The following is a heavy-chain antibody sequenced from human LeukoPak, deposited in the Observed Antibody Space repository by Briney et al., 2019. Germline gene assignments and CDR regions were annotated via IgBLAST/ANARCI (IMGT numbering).Heavy chain of an antibody. D-gene: IGHD1-26*01. Sequence: GGSLRLSCAASGFTFTSYAMTWVRQAPGKGLEWVSAISDSGGSTYYADSVKGRFTISRDNSKNTLYLQMNSLRAEDTAVYYCAKVRVGATRGAYYFDYWGQGTLVTVSS. J-gene: IGHJ4*02. CDR2: ISDSGGST. CDR1: GFTFTSYA. V-gene: IGHV3-23*01. CDR3: AKVRVGATRGAYYFDY.